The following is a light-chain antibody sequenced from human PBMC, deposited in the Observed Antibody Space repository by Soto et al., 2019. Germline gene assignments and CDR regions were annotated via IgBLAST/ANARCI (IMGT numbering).Light chain of an antibody. CDR2: GNI. V-gene: IGLV1-40*01. CDR1: SSNIGSNT. Sequence: QSVLTQPPSASGTPGQRVTISCSGSSSNIGSNTVNWYQQLPGTAPKLLIYGNINRPSGVPDRFSGSKSGTSASLAITGLQAEDEADYYCQSYDSSLSGSVVFGGGTKLTVL. CDR3: QSYDSSLSGSVV. J-gene: IGLJ2*01.